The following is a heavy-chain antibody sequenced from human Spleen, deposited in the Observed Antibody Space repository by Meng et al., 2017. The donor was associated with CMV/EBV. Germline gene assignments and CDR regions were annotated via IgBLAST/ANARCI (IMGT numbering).Heavy chain of an antibody. CDR1: GYTFTGYY. V-gene: IGHV1-2*02. Sequence: CKASGYTFTGYYMHWVRQAPGQGLEWMRWINPSSGGTNYAQRFQSRVTMTRDTSISTAYMELSRLGSDDTAVYYCARRAVTSKNWFDPWGQGTLVTVSS. J-gene: IGHJ5*02. CDR3: ARRAVTSKNWFDP. CDR2: INPSSGGT. D-gene: IGHD4-23*01.